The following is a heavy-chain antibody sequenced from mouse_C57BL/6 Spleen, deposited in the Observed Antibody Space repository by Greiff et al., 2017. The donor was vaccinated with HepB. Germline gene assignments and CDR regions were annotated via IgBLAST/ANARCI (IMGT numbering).Heavy chain of an antibody. J-gene: IGHJ2*01. CDR3: TRSLYYGSRLDY. V-gene: IGHV1-5*01. D-gene: IGHD1-1*01. CDR2: IYPGNSDT. Sequence: EVQLQQSGTVLARPGASVKMSCKTSGYTFTSYWMHWVKQRPGQGLEWIGAIYPGNSDTSYNQKFEGKAKLTAVTSASTAYMELSSLTNEDSAVYYCTRSLYYGSRLDYWGQGTTLTVSS. CDR1: GYTFTSYW.